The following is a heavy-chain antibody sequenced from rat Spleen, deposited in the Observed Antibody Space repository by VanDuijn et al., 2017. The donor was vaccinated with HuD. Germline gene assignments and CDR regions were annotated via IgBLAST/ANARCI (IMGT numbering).Heavy chain of an antibody. V-gene: IGHV5-19*01. J-gene: IGHJ2*01. CDR3: ATGVSFDY. CDR1: GFTFSSYG. Sequence: EVQLVESGGGLVQPGKSLKLSCSASGFTFSSYGMHWIRQAPGKGLDWVAYISPSGGSTYYRDSVKGRFTISRDNAKSTLYLQMDSLRSEDTATYYCATGVSFDYWGQGVMVTVSS. CDR2: ISPSGGST.